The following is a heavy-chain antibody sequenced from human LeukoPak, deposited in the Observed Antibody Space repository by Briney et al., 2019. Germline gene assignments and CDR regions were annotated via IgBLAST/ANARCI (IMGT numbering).Heavy chain of an antibody. D-gene: IGHD6-19*01. V-gene: IGHV4-34*01. CDR1: GGSFSGYY. J-gene: IGHJ4*02. CDR2: INHSGST. Sequence: SETLSLTCAVYGGSFSGYYWSWIRQPPGKGLEWIGEINHSGSTDHNPSLKSRVTISVDTSKNQFSLKLSSVTAADTAVYYCARPASSGWYPFDYWGQGTLVTVSS. CDR3: ARPASSGWYPFDY.